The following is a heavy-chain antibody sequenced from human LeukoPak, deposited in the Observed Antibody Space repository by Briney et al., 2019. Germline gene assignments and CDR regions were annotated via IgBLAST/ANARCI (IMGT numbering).Heavy chain of an antibody. CDR1: GFTVSTNY. V-gene: IGHV3-53*01. CDR3: AELGITMIGGV. Sequence: GGSLRLSCAASGFTVSTNYMSWVRQAPGKGLEWVSVSYSGGSSYYADSVKGRFTISRDNAKNSLYLQMNSLRAEDTAVYYCAELGITMIGGVWGKGTTVTISS. CDR2: SYSGGSS. D-gene: IGHD3-10*02. J-gene: IGHJ6*04.